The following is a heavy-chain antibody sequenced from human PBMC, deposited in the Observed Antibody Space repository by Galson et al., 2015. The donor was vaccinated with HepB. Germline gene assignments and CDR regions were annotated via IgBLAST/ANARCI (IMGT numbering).Heavy chain of an antibody. CDR3: ARGTAYCGGDCYSYYYYYGMDV. CDR2: IIPIFGTA. Sequence: SVKVSCKASGGTSSSYAISWVRQAPGQGLEWMGGIIPIFGTANYAQKFQGGVTITADESTSTAYMELSSLRSEDTAVYYCARGTAYCGGDCYSYYYYYGMDVWGQGTTVTVSS. V-gene: IGHV1-69*13. CDR1: GGTSSSYA. D-gene: IGHD2-21*02. J-gene: IGHJ6*02.